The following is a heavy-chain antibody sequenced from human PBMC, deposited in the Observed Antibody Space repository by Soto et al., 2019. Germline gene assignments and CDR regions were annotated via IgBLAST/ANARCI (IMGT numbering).Heavy chain of an antibody. D-gene: IGHD3-9*01. V-gene: IGHV1-18*01. CDR1: GYRIASYC. CDR2: ISAYNGNT. Sequence: GAPVKVSCKASGYRIASYCRSWVQPDHKQGLEWMGWISAYNGNTNYAQKLQGRVTMTTDTSTSTAYMELRSLRSDDTAVYYCARDPLTGYWWGSDYWGQGALVTVSS. J-gene: IGHJ4*02. CDR3: ARDPLTGYWWGSDY.